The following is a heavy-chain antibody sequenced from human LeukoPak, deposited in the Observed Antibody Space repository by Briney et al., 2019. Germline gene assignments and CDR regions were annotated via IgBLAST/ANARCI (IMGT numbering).Heavy chain of an antibody. CDR2: INPSGGST. CDR3: ARSPRAVLRFDY. CDR1: GYTFTSYY. V-gene: IGHV1-46*01. J-gene: IGHJ4*02. D-gene: IGHD3-3*01. Sequence: GASVKVSCKASGYTFTSYYMHWVRQAPGQGLEWMGIINPSGGSTSYAQKFQGRVTMARDASTSTVYMELSSLRSEDTAVYYCARSPRAVLRFDYWGQGTLVTVSS.